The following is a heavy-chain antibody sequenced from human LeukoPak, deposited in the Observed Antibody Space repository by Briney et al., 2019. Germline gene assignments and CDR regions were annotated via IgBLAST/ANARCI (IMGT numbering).Heavy chain of an antibody. D-gene: IGHD6-19*01. CDR1: GFTFDDYG. CDR2: IDWSGDRI. CDR3: ARSGYSSGWYRGPFDY. J-gene: IGHJ4*02. Sequence: GGSLRLSCAASGFTFDDYGMSWVRQVPGEGLEWVSGIDWSGDRIAYADSVKGRFTISRDNAKNSLSLQVSSLRAEDTALYYCARSGYSSGWYRGPFDYWGQGTLVTVSS. V-gene: IGHV3-20*04.